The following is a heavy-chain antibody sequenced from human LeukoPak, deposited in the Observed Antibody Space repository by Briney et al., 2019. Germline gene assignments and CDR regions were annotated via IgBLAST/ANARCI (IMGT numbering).Heavy chain of an antibody. J-gene: IGHJ4*02. CDR3: ARHYYDSSGYYPAVGY. V-gene: IGHV1-2*02. CDR2: INPNSGGA. Sequence: ASVEVSCKASGYTFTGYYMHWVRQAPGQGLEWMGWINPNSGGANYAQKFQGRVTMTRDTSISTAYMELSRLRSDDTAVYYCARHYYDSSGYYPAVGYWGQGTLVTVSS. D-gene: IGHD3-22*01. CDR1: GYTFTGYY.